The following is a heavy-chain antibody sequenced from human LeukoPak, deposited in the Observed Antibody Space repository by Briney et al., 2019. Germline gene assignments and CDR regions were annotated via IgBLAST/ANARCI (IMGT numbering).Heavy chain of an antibody. CDR2: INPNGGGT. D-gene: IGHD2-15*01. Sequence: ASVKVSCKASGYTFTGYYMHWVRQAPGQGLEWMGWINPNGGGTDYAQKFQGRVTMTRDTSISTAYMELRRLRSDDTAVYYCARFLSGAGGIDYWGQGTLVTVSS. CDR1: GYTFTGYY. V-gene: IGHV1-2*02. J-gene: IGHJ4*02. CDR3: ARFLSGAGGIDY.